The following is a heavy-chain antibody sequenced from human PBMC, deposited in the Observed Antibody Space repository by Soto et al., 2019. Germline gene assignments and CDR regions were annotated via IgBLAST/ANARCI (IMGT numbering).Heavy chain of an antibody. Sequence: GGSLRLSCAASGFTFSSYGMHWVRQAPGKGLEWVAVIWYDGSNKYYADSVKGRFTISRDNSKNTLYLQMNSLRAEDTAVYYCAREGLSIAVAGTSAFDIWGQGTMVTVSS. J-gene: IGHJ3*02. CDR2: IWYDGSNK. V-gene: IGHV3-33*01. CDR3: AREGLSIAVAGTSAFDI. CDR1: GFTFSSYG. D-gene: IGHD6-19*01.